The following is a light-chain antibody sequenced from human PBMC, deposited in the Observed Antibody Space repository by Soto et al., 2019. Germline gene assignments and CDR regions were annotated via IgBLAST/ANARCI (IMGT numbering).Light chain of an antibody. Sequence: TLSKNPLSASVGKRVPITCRASRGISSRLAWYQQKPGKAPKLLIYAASTLQSGVPSRFSGSGSGTDFTLTISSLQPEDFAAYYCQHLECHPSTVGEGTKVDIK. CDR2: AAS. CDR3: QHLECHPST. J-gene: IGKJ4*01. CDR1: RGISSR. V-gene: IGKV1-9*01.